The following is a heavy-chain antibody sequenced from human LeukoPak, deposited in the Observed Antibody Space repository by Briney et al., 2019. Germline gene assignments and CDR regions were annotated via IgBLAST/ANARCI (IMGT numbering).Heavy chain of an antibody. J-gene: IGHJ4*02. CDR3: AREGGLDY. Sequence: GASVKVSCKASGYTFLNYTMHWVRQAPGQRLEWMGWINAGNRNTKYSQKFQGRVTITRDTSATIAYMELSSLRSEDTAVYYCAREGGLDYWGQGTLVTVSS. CDR2: INAGNRNT. CDR1: GYTFLNYT. V-gene: IGHV1-3*01. D-gene: IGHD1-26*01.